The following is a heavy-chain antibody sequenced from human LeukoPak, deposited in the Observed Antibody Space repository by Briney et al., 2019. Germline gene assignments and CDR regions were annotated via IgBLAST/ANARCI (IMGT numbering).Heavy chain of an antibody. CDR1: GYSISSGYY. CDR2: IYHSGST. J-gene: IGHJ5*02. CDR3: ARRDYYDSSGYYH. Sequence: SETLSLTCGVSGYSISSGYYWGWIRQPPGKGLEWIGSIYHSGSTYYNPSLKSRVTISVDTSKNQFSLKLSSVTAADTAVYYCARRDYYDSSGYYHWGQGTLVTVSS. D-gene: IGHD3-22*01. V-gene: IGHV4-38-2*01.